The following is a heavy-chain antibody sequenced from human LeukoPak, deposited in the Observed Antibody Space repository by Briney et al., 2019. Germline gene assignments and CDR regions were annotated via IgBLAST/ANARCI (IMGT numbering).Heavy chain of an antibody. CDR2: IYTSGST. Sequence: SETLSLTCTVSGGSNSSYYWSWIRQPAGKGLEWIGRIYTSGSTNYNPSLKSRVTMSVDTSKNQFSLKLSSVTAADTAVYYCAREGSSWYNVYFDYWGQGTLVTVSS. J-gene: IGHJ4*02. V-gene: IGHV4-4*07. CDR1: GGSNSSYY. D-gene: IGHD6-13*01. CDR3: AREGSSWYNVYFDY.